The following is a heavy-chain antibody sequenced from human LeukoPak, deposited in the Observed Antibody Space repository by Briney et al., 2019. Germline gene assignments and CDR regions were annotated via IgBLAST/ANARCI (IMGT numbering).Heavy chain of an antibody. Sequence: SETVSLTCIVSDGSISSTRYYWGWIRQPPGKGLEWIGSVYFTGDTYYNPSLKSRVTISVDTSKNQFSLRLSSVTAADTAVYYCASYSGSYRNAFDIWGQGTMVTVSS. CDR1: DGSISSTRYY. J-gene: IGHJ3*02. CDR2: VYFTGDT. V-gene: IGHV4-39*07. CDR3: ASYSGSYRNAFDI. D-gene: IGHD1-26*01.